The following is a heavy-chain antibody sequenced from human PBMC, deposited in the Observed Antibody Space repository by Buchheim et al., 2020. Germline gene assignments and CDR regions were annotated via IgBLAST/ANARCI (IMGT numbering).Heavy chain of an antibody. CDR3: ARDYRITIFGAVPINYYYYGMDV. CDR2: IYYSGST. Sequence: QVQLQESGPGLVKPSQTLSLTCTVSGGSISSGGYYWSWIRQHPGKGLEWIGYIYYSGSTYYNPSLKSRVTISVDTPKNPFSLKLSSVTAADTAVYYCARDYRITIFGAVPINYYYYGMDVWGQGTT. J-gene: IGHJ6*02. V-gene: IGHV4-31*03. D-gene: IGHD3-3*01. CDR1: GGSISSGGYY.